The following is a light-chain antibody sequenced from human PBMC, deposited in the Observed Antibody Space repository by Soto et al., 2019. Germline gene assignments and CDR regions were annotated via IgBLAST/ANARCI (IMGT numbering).Light chain of an antibody. V-gene: IGKV3D-20*02. CDR3: QQRSNWPIT. J-gene: IGKJ5*01. CDR2: DAS. CDR1: QSVISTY. Sequence: ESVLTQSPGTLSLSPGERATLSCRASQSVISTYLAWYQQKPGQAPRLLIYDASNRATGIPARFSGSGSGTDFTLTISSLEPEDFAVYYCQQRSNWPITFGQGTRLEIK.